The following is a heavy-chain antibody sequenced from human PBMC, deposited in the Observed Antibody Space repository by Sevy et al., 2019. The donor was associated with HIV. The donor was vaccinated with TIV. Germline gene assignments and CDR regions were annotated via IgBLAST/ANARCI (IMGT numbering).Heavy chain of an antibody. CDR1: GFTFSKAW. Sequence: GGSLRLSCAASGFTFSKAWMSWVRQAPGKGLEWVGRIKSKTDGGTTDYAAPVKGRFTISRDDSKNPLYLQMNSLKTEDTAIYYCTTDSKNHGLSAVLDYWGQGTLVTVSS. CDR2: IKSKTDGGTT. J-gene: IGHJ4*02. V-gene: IGHV3-15*01. D-gene: IGHD3-10*01. CDR3: TTDSKNHGLSAVLDY.